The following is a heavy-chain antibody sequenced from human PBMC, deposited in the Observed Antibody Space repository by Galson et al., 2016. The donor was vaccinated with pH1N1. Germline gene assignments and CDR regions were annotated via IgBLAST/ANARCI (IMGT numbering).Heavy chain of an antibody. CDR2: IDPSDGTT. CDR1: GYSVTRYY. V-gene: IGHV1-46*01. Sequence: SVKVSCKASGYSVTRYYMHWVRQAPGQGLEWMGIIDPSDGTTTYSQKFRGRITMTRDTPTNSVYMELSSLTSDDTAVYYCARRYYIDYWGQGTLITVSS. J-gene: IGHJ4*02. CDR3: ARRYYIDY.